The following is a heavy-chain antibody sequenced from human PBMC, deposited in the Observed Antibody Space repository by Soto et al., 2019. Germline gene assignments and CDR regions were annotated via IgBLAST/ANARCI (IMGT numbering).Heavy chain of an antibody. CDR2: IIPIFGTA. CDR1: GGTFSSYA. D-gene: IGHD6-19*01. Sequence: SVKVSCKASGGTFSSYAISWVRQAPGQGLEWMGGIIPIFGTANYAQKFQGRVTITADEPTSTAYMELSSLRSEDTAVYYCAREDSSGWYASPDAFDIWGQGTMVTVSS. V-gene: IGHV1-69*13. CDR3: AREDSSGWYASPDAFDI. J-gene: IGHJ3*02.